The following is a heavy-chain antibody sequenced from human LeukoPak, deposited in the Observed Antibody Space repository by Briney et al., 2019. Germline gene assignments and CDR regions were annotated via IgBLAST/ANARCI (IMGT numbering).Heavy chain of an antibody. CDR3: ARHVSPSRLATYFDY. Sequence: SETLSLTCSVSGGSISSSSYYWGWIRQPPGKGLEWVGSIYYTGSTYDNPSLDRRVTIFADMINNQFSLRLSSVSAADTALYYCARHVSPSRLATYFDYWGQGTLVTVSS. D-gene: IGHD5-12*01. CDR2: IYYTGST. V-gene: IGHV4-39*01. CDR1: GGSISSSSYY. J-gene: IGHJ4*02.